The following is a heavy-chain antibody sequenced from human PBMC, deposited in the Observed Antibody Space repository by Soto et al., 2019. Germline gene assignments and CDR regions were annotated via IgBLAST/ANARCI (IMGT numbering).Heavy chain of an antibody. V-gene: IGHV4-31*03. CDR3: ARDRLMATAGTARHYFGLDV. CDR2: IYYSGNT. Sequence: SETLSLTCTVSGGSIRSGGYYWSWVRQNPRKGLEWIGNIYYSGNTYYNPSLKSRLTISVDTSKNQFSLDLSSVTAADTAVYYCARDRLMATAGTARHYFGLDVWGQGTTVTVSS. CDR1: GGSIRSGGYY. D-gene: IGHD5-18*01. J-gene: IGHJ6*02.